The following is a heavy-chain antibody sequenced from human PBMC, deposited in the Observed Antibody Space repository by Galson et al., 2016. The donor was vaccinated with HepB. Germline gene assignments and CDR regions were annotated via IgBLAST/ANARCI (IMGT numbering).Heavy chain of an antibody. D-gene: IGHD2-2*01. Sequence: SVKVSCKASGYTFNTYGMSWVRHVPGQGLEWMGWILPYNDKTNYAQKFQDRVTVTTDASTSTVYMELRSLRPDDTAVYYCARVYSSTWSRLDIWGQGTMVTVSS. J-gene: IGHJ3*02. V-gene: IGHV1-18*01. CDR2: ILPYNDKT. CDR3: ARVYSSTWSRLDI. CDR1: GYTFNTYG.